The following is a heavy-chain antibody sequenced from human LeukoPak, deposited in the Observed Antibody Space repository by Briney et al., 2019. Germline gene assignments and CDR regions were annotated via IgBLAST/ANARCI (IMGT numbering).Heavy chain of an antibody. CDR2: IYPGDSGP. Sequence: GESLKISCKVSRYSFISYCIGWVRQMPGKGLEWMGIIYPGDSGPTYSPSFQGQVTISVDKSISTAYLQWSSLQASDTAMYYCGMSGDRVPLQDDVFDVWGQGTMVTVST. V-gene: IGHV5-51*01. CDR3: GMSGDRVPLQDDVFDV. D-gene: IGHD1-26*01. J-gene: IGHJ3*01. CDR1: RYSFISYC.